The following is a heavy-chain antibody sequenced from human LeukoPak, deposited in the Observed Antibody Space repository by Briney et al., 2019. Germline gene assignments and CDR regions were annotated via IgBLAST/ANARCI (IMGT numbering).Heavy chain of an antibody. D-gene: IGHD2-15*01. CDR3: ARDGLYCSGGSCLPALFDY. Sequence: GRSLRLSCAASGFTFDDYTMHWVRQAPGKGLEWVSGISWNSGSIDYADSVKGRFTISRDNAKNSLYLQMNSLRAEDTALYYCARDGLYCSGGSCLPALFDYWGQGTLVTVSS. CDR1: GFTFDDYT. J-gene: IGHJ4*02. V-gene: IGHV3-9*01. CDR2: ISWNSGSI.